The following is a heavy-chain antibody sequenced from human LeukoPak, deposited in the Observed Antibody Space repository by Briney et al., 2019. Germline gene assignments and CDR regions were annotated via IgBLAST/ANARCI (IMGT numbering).Heavy chain of an antibody. D-gene: IGHD3-22*01. J-gene: IGHJ4*02. CDR3: AKDIYYDSSGLDY. V-gene: IGHV3-9*01. Sequence: QPGRSLRLSCAASGFTFDDYAMHWVRQAPGKGLEWVSGISWNSGSIGYADSVKGRFTISRDNAKNSLYLQMNSLRAEGTALYYCAKDIYYDSSGLDYWGQGTLVTVSS. CDR2: ISWNSGSI. CDR1: GFTFDDYA.